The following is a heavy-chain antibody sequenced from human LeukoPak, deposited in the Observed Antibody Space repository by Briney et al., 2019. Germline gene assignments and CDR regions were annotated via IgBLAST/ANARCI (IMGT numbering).Heavy chain of an antibody. CDR3: ARDGGGFNYYYYMDV. Sequence: PGGSLRLSCAASGFTFSSYAMHWVRQAPGKGLEYISAISSNGGSTYYANSVKGRFTISRDNSKNTLYLQMGSLRAEDMAVYYCARDGGGFNYYYYMDVWGKGTTVTVSS. CDR1: GFTFSSYA. J-gene: IGHJ6*03. V-gene: IGHV3-64*01. CDR2: ISSNGGST. D-gene: IGHD2-15*01.